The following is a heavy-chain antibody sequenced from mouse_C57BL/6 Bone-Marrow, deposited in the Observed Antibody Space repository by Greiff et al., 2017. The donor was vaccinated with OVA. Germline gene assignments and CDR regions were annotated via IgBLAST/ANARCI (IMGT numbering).Heavy chain of an antibody. CDR3: ARYTTVVVPDY. Sequence: QVQLQQPGAELVKPGASVKMSCKASGYPFTSYWITWVKQRPGQGLVWIGDIYPGNGSTTYNEKLKSKATLTVDTSSSTDYMRLSSLTAEDSAVYYCARYTTVVVPDYWGQGTTLTVSS. CDR1: GYPFTSYW. D-gene: IGHD1-1*01. V-gene: IGHV1-55*01. J-gene: IGHJ2*01. CDR2: IYPGNGST.